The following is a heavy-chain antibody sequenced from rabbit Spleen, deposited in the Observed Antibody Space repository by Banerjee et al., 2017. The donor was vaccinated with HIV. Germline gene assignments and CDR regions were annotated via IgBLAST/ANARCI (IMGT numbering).Heavy chain of an antibody. D-gene: IGHD2-1*01. CDR2: INAATAKA. CDR3: ARGSATMTMVITGFYLNL. Sequence: QEQLVESGGGLVQPEGSLTLTCKASGFSFSDRDVMCWVRQAPGKGLEWIACINAATAKAVYASWAKGRFTISKTSSTTVTLQMTSLTAADTATYFCARGSATMTMVITGFYLNLWGQGTLVTVS. CDR1: GFSFSDRDV. V-gene: IGHV1S45*01. J-gene: IGHJ4*01.